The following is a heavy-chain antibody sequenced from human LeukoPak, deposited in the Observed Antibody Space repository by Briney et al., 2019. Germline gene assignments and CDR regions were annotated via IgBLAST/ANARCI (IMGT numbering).Heavy chain of an antibody. V-gene: IGHV2-5*08. CDR3: AHRDLLTVTTGFDY. D-gene: IGHD4-17*01. CDR2: IYWDKVK. J-gene: IGHJ4*02. CDR1: GFSLSTSGMR. Sequence: SGPXXXXPXPXLTLTCTFSGFSLSTSGMRASWIRQPPGKAPEWLSLIYWDKVKRYSPYRKSRRTITEDNSNKQVGLTMTNMDPVDTATYYCAHRDLLTVTTGFDYWGQGTLVTVSS.